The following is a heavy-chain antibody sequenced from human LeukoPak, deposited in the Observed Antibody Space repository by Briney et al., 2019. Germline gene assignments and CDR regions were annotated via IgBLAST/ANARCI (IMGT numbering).Heavy chain of an antibody. J-gene: IGHJ5*02. CDR3: TTDIYGDYGLDWFDP. D-gene: IGHD4-17*01. V-gene: IGHV3-15*01. CDR2: IKSKTDGGTT. CDR1: GFTFSNAW. Sequence: PGGSLRLSCAASGFTFSNAWMSWVRQAPGKGLEWVGRIKSKTDGGTTDYAAPVKGRFTISRDDSKNTLYLQMNSPKTEDTAVYYCTTDIYGDYGLDWFDPWGQGTLVTVSS.